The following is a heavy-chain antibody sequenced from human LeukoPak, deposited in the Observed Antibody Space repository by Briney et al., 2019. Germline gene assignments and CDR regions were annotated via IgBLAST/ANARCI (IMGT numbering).Heavy chain of an antibody. CDR1: GGSISSSSYY. CDR3: ARCITMVRGVIRPPDY. D-gene: IGHD3-10*01. J-gene: IGHJ4*02. Sequence: PSETLSLTCTVSGGSISSSSYYWGWIRQSPGKGLEWIGSIYYSGSAYYNPSLKSQLTISVDTSKNQFSLKLSSVTAADTAVYYCARCITMVRGVIRPPDYWGQGTLVTVSS. CDR2: IYYSGSA. V-gene: IGHV4-39*01.